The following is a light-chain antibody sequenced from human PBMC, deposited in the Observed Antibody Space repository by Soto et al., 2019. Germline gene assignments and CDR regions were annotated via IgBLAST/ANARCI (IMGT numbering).Light chain of an antibody. CDR3: QQYTNWPYT. J-gene: IGKJ2*01. V-gene: IGKV3-15*01. Sequence: EIVMTQSPATLSVSPGERASLSCRASQSVGSNLAWYQQTAGQAPRLLIYGASTRATGIPARFSGSGSGTEFTLTIRSLQSEDFAVYSCQQYTNWPYTVGQGTKLEIK. CDR2: GAS. CDR1: QSVGSN.